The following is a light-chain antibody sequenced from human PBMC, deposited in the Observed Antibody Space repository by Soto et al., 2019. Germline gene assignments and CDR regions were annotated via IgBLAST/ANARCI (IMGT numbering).Light chain of an antibody. CDR2: DAS. CDR3: QQYDNLPIT. CDR1: QDISNY. J-gene: IGKJ5*01. Sequence: DIQMTQSPSSLSASVGDRVTITCQASQDISNYLNWYQQKPGKAPKPLIYDASNLETGVPSRFSGSGYGTAFTFTISSLQPEDIATYYCQQYDNLPITFGQGTRLEIK. V-gene: IGKV1-33*01.